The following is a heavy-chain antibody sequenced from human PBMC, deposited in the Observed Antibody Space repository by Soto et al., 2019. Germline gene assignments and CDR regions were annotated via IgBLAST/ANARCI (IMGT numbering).Heavy chain of an antibody. Sequence: WGSLRLSCAASGFTFSSYGMHWVRQAPGKGLEWVAVISYDGSNKYYADSVKGRFTISRDNSKNTLYLQMNSLRAEDTAVYYCAKETIGVPEYYFDYWGQGTLVTVSS. CDR2: ISYDGSNK. J-gene: IGHJ4*02. D-gene: IGHD3-10*01. V-gene: IGHV3-30*18. CDR3: AKETIGVPEYYFDY. CDR1: GFTFSSYG.